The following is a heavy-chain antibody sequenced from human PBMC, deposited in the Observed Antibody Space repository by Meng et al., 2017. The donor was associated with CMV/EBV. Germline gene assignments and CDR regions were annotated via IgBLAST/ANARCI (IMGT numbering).Heavy chain of an antibody. V-gene: IGHV3-30*02. CDR1: GFTFSSYG. D-gene: IGHD2-2*01. Sequence: GGSLKISCAASGFTFSSYGMHWVRQAPGKGLEWVAFIRYDGSNKYYADSVKGRFTISRDNSKNTLYLQMNSLRAEDTAVYYCAKDYSPYCSSTSCYGYFDYWGQGTLVTVSS. CDR3: AKDYSPYCSSTSCYGYFDY. J-gene: IGHJ4*02. CDR2: IRYDGSNK.